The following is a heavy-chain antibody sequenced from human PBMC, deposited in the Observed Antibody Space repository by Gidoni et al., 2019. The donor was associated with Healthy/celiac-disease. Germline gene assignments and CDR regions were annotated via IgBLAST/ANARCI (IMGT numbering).Heavy chain of an antibody. CDR1: GFTFSSYA. V-gene: IGHV3-23*01. D-gene: IGHD2-15*01. Sequence: EVQLLESGGGLVQPGGSLRLSCAASGFTFSSYAMSWVRQAPGKGLEWVSAISGSGGSTYYADSVKGRFTISRDNSKNTLYLQMNSLRAEDTAVYYCAAGGNRQGLFDYWGQGTLVTVSS. J-gene: IGHJ4*02. CDR3: AAGGNRQGLFDY. CDR2: ISGSGGST.